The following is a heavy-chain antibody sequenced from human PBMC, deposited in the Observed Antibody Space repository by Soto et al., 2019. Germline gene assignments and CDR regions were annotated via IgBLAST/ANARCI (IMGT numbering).Heavy chain of an antibody. CDR3: ASTSTSGTRFDY. Sequence: QVQLQESGLGLVKPSGTLSLTCAVSGGSISTSNWWSWVRQPPGKGLEWIGEVYHSGSTNYNPSFKSRVAMSVDKSKNQFSLKVNSVTAADTALYYCASTSTSGTRFDYWGQGSLVTVSS. D-gene: IGHD1-1*01. CDR1: GGSISTSNW. J-gene: IGHJ4*02. V-gene: IGHV4-4*02. CDR2: VYHSGST.